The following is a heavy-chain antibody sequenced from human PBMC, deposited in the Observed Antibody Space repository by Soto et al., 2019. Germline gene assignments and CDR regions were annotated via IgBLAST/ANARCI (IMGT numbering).Heavy chain of an antibody. J-gene: IGHJ4*02. CDR3: ARDELDGDMITFGGVIVNDY. CDR2: MNPNSGNT. Sequence: ASVKVSCKASGYTFTSYEINWVRQATGQGFEYLGWMNPNSGNTGYVKKFQGRVTMTRDTSMSTAHMELSSLQSEDTAVYYCARDELDGDMITFGGVIVNDYWGQGTLVTVSS. V-gene: IGHV1-8*01. D-gene: IGHD3-16*02. CDR1: GYTFTSYE.